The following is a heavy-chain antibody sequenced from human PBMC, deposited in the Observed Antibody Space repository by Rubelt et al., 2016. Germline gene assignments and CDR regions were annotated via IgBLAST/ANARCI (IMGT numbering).Heavy chain of an antibody. CDR3: ASGVFRPYYYYGMDV. D-gene: IGHD3-16*01. CDR2: IYHSGPT. Sequence: QLQLQESGPGLVKPSETLSLTCTVSGGSISSSSYYWGWIRQPPGKGLEWIGEIYHSGPTNYNPSLSGRVSISVDKSKNQVSLKLSSVTAADTAVYYCASGVFRPYYYYGMDVWGQGTTVTVSS. V-gene: IGHV4-39*07. CDR1: GGSISSSSYY. J-gene: IGHJ6*02.